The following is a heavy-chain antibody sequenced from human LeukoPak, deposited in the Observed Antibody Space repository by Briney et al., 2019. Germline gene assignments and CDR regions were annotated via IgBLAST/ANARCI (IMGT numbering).Heavy chain of an antibody. J-gene: IGHJ3*02. CDR1: GFTFCSYA. V-gene: IGHV3-64D*06. Sequence: PGGSVTLSGSACGFTFCSYAMHWLRHAPGKGREYVSTISRNDGHTYYANSMKGRYTITRDNSKNTLYLQFSNLRAEDTAGYDCVKGVWGHGGGAGAFDIWGQGTMVTVSS. CDR2: ISRNDGHT. CDR3: VKGVWGHGGGAGAFDI. D-gene: IGHD3-16*01.